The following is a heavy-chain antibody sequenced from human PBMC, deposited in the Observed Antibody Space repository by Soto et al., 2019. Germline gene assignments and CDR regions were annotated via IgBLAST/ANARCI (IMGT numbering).Heavy chain of an antibody. Sequence: QVQLVQSGAEMKKPGSSVKVSCKISGHTFSSYSISWVRQAPGHGLEWMGRVVPVLNIADHAPRFQDRVSITADKSTSTAYMELSSLRPDDTAVYYCAREAHGANTDRFAYWGQGTLV. CDR3: AREAHGANTDRFAY. V-gene: IGHV1-69*08. CDR2: VVPVLNIA. CDR1: GHTFSSYS. D-gene: IGHD4-17*01. J-gene: IGHJ4*02.